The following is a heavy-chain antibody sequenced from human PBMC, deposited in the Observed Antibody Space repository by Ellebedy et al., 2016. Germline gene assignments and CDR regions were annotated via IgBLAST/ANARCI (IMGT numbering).Heavy chain of an antibody. D-gene: IGHD2-2*01. CDR3: ARVSTSDDAFDI. J-gene: IGHJ3*02. CDR1: GFTFSSYG. Sequence: GGSLRLXCAASGFTFSSYGMHWVRQAPGKGLEWVAVIWYDGSNKYYADSVKGRFTISRDNSKNTLYLQMNSLRAEGTAVYYCARVSTSDDAFDIWGQGTMVTVSS. CDR2: IWYDGSNK. V-gene: IGHV3-33*01.